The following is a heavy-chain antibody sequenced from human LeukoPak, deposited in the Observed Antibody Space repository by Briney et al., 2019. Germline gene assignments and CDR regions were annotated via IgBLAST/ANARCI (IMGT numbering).Heavy chain of an antibody. CDR3: AKPSRSSSNEY. J-gene: IGHJ4*02. V-gene: IGHV3-7*05. CDR2: IKPDGSEE. Sequence: GGSLRLSCAASGFTFSTYWMAWARQAPGKGLEWVATIKPDGSEEYYVDSVKGRFTISRDNAKNSLYLQMNSLRAEDTAVYYCAKPSRSSSNEYWGQGTLVTVSS. D-gene: IGHD6-13*01. CDR1: GFTFSTYW.